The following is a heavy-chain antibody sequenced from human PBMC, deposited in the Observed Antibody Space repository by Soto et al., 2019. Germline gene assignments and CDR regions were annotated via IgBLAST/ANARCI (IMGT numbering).Heavy chain of an antibody. CDR3: ARQTDSYYTFDAFDI. CDR2: VYYSGST. V-gene: IGHV4-39*01. J-gene: IGHJ3*02. CDR1: GGSISSGSFY. D-gene: IGHD3-22*01. Sequence: SETRSLTCTVPGGSISSGSFYWDWIREPPGKGLEWIGNVYYSGSTNYNPSLESRVTISVDTSKNQFSLKLSSVTAADTAVYYCARQTDSYYTFDAFDIWGQGTMVTVS.